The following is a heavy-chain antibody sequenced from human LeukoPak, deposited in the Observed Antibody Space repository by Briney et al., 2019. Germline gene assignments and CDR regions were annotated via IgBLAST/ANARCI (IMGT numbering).Heavy chain of an antibody. Sequence: SVKVSCKASGGTFSSYAISWVRPAPGQGLEWMGGIIPIFGTANYAQKFQGRVTITADESTSTAYMELSSLRSEDTAVYYCARGGTDSSGYPYPIDYWGQGTLVTVSS. CDR3: ARGGTDSSGYPYPIDY. V-gene: IGHV1-69*01. CDR1: GGTFSSYA. D-gene: IGHD3-22*01. J-gene: IGHJ4*02. CDR2: IIPIFGTA.